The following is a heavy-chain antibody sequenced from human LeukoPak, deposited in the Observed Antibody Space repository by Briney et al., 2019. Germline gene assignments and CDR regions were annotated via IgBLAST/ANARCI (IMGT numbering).Heavy chain of an antibody. J-gene: IGHJ3*02. D-gene: IGHD3-16*01. CDR3: AREFPRFGTHDAFDI. V-gene: IGHV4-59*01. CDR2: IYYTGST. Sequence: PSETLALTCTVSGGSISNDYWSWIRQPPGKGLECIGYIYYTGSTNYNPSLKSRVTISVDTSKNQLSLKLSSVTAEDTAVYYCAREFPRFGTHDAFDIWGQGTMVTVSS. CDR1: GGSISNDY.